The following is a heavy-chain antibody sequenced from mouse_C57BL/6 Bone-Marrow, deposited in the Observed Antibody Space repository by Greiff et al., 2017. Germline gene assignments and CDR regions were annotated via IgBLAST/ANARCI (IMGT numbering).Heavy chain of an antibody. Sequence: EVKLMESGAELVKPGASVKLSCTASGFNIKDYYMHWVKQRTEQGLEWILRIDPEDGETKYAPKFQGKATITADTSSNTAYRQLSSLTSDDTAVYYCARPYYGYDGDYWGQGTTLTVSS. CDR3: ARPYYGYDGDY. D-gene: IGHD2-9*01. J-gene: IGHJ2*01. CDR1: GFNIKDYY. V-gene: IGHV14-2*01. CDR2: IDPEDGET.